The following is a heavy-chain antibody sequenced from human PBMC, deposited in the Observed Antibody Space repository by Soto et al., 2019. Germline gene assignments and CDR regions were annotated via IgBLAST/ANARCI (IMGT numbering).Heavy chain of an antibody. CDR3: ARDSYPSEPYYYYGMDV. J-gene: IGHJ6*02. CDR1: GGTFSSYA. Sequence: QVELVQSGAEVKKPGPSVKVSCKASGGTFSSYAISWVRQAPGQGLEWMGGIIPIFGTANYAQKFQGRVTITADESTSTAYMELSSLRSEDTAVYYCARDSYPSEPYYYYGMDVWGQGTTVTVSS. V-gene: IGHV1-69*12. CDR2: IIPIFGTA.